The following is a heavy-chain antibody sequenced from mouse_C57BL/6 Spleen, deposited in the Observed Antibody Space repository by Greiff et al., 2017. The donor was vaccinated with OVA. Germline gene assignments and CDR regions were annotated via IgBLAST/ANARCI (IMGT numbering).Heavy chain of an antibody. Sequence: QVQLQQPGAELVRPGSSVKLSCKASGYTFTSYWMQWVKQRPIQGLEWIGNIDPSDSDTHYNQKFKDKATLTVDKSSSTAYMQLSSLTSEDSAVYYCARGGSSPYFDYWGQGTTLTVSS. J-gene: IGHJ2*01. CDR1: GYTFTSYW. D-gene: IGHD1-1*01. CDR2: IDPSDSDT. CDR3: ARGGSSPYFDY. V-gene: IGHV1-52*01.